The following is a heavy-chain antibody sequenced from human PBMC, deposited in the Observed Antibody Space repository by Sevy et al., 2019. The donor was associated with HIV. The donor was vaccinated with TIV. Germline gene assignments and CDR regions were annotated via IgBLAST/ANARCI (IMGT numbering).Heavy chain of an antibody. Sequence: GGSLRLSCTASGFTFGDYWMSWVRQAPGKGLEWVAFLKSDVYGGTVDHAASVRDRLVISNEDSKTIAYLQMNDLKTEGTGVDYCTRWKAAQSIFDYWGQGALVTVSS. CDR3: TRWKAAQSIFDY. CDR1: GFTFGDYW. V-gene: IGHV3-49*04. D-gene: IGHD6-13*01. J-gene: IGHJ4*02. CDR2: LKSDVYGGTV.